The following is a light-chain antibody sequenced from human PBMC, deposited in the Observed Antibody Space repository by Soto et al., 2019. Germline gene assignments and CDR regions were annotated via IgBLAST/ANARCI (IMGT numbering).Light chain of an antibody. CDR3: QQRSNWPPIT. Sequence: EIVLTQSPATLSLSPGERATLSCRASQSASSYLAWYQQKPGQAPRLLIYDASIRATGVPARFSGSGSGTDFTLTISTLEPEDFALYYCQQRSNWPPITFGQGTRLEIK. V-gene: IGKV3-11*01. J-gene: IGKJ5*01. CDR2: DAS. CDR1: QSASSY.